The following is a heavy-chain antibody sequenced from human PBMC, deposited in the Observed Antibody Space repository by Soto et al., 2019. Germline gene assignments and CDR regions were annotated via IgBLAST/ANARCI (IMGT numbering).Heavy chain of an antibody. J-gene: IGHJ4*02. V-gene: IGHV4-59*01. CDR1: GGSSSSYY. CDR3: ASVSFGGPILSH. CDR2: IYYSGST. Sequence: PSETLSLTCTVSGGSSSSYYWSWSRQSPGNGLEWIGYIYYSGSTNYNPSLKSRVTISVDTSKNQFSLKLSSVTAADTAVYYCASVSFGGPILSHWGQGTLVTVSS. D-gene: IGHD3-16*01.